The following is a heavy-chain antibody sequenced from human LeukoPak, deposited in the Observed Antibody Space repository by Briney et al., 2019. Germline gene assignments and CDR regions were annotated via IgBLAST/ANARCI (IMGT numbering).Heavy chain of an antibody. CDR3: AELGITMIGGV. V-gene: IGHV3-48*01. Sequence: GGSLRLSCAASGFTFSSYGMTWVRQAPGKGLEWVSYISSSSSTIYYADSVKGRFTISRDNAKNTLYLQMNSLRAEDTAVYYCAELGITMIGGVWGKGTTVTISS. CDR1: GFTFSSYG. J-gene: IGHJ6*04. D-gene: IGHD3-10*02. CDR2: ISSSSSTI.